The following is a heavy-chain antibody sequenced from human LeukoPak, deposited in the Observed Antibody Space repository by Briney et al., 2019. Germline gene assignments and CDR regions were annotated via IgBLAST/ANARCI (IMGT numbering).Heavy chain of an antibody. J-gene: IGHJ6*02. Sequence: SETLSLTCAVYGGSFSGYYWSWIRQPPGKGLEWIGEINHSGSTNYNPSLKSRVTISVDTSKNQFSLKLSSVTAADTAVYYCARRDIYYYYGMDVWGQGTTVTVPS. CDR2: INHSGST. CDR1: GGSFSGYY. CDR3: ARRDIYYYYGMDV. V-gene: IGHV4-34*01.